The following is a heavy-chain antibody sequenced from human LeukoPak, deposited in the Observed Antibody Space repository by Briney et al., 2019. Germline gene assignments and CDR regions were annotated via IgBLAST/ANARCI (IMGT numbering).Heavy chain of an antibody. D-gene: IGHD6-13*01. CDR2: ISSSSTTM. V-gene: IGHV3-48*01. CDR3: ARHLPYSQQPYDTFDI. J-gene: IGHJ3*02. CDR1: GFTFSSYS. Sequence: GGSLRLSCAASGFTFSSYSMNWVRQAPGKGLEWVSYISSSSTTMWYSDSVKGRFTISRDNAKNSLYLQMNSLRAEDTAVYYCARHLPYSQQPYDTFDIWGQGTMVTVSS.